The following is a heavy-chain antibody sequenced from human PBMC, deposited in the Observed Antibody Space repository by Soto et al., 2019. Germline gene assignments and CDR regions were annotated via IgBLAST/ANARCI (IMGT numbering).Heavy chain of an antibody. CDR3: APGADRTKVRLG. CDR1: GFTFSSYA. J-gene: IGHJ4*02. CDR2: ITDSGGTT. V-gene: IGHV3-23*01. Sequence: GGSLRLSCAASGFTFSSYAMSWVRQAPGKGLEWVSTITDSGGTTYYADSVKGRFAISRDNSKNTQYLQMNSLRAEDTAVYYCAPGADRTKVRLGWGQGTLVTVSS. D-gene: IGHD1-7*01.